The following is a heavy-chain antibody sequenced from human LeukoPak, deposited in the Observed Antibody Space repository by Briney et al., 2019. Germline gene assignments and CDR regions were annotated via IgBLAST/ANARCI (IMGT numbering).Heavy chain of an antibody. CDR1: GGSISSTNW. CDR2: IYRSGTT. V-gene: IGHV4-4*02. D-gene: IGHD6-19*01. J-gene: IGHJ4*02. Sequence: SETLSLTCAVSGGSISSTNWWSWVRQLPGKGLEWIGEIYRSGTTNYKPSLKSRVTISLDKSRNHFSLKLTSVTAADSAVYYCARRSPYSTGWSSYFDYWGQGALVTVSS. CDR3: ARRSPYSTGWSSYFDY.